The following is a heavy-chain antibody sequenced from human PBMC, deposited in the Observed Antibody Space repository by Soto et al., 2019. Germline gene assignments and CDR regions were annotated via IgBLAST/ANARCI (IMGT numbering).Heavy chain of an antibody. CDR3: ARGEEYYYYYGMDV. V-gene: IGHV3-30-3*01. J-gene: IGHJ6*02. Sequence: GGSLRLSCAASGFTFSSYAMHWFRQAPGKGLEWVAVISYDGSNKYYADSVKGRFTISRDNSKNTLYLQMNSLRAEDTAVYYCARGEEYYYYYGMDVWGQGTTVTVSS. CDR1: GFTFSSYA. CDR2: ISYDGSNK.